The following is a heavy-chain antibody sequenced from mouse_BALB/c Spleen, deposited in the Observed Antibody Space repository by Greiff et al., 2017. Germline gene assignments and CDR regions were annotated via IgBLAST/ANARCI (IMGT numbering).Heavy chain of an antibody. Sequence: QVQLQQSGAELMKPGASVKISCKATGYTFSSYWIEWVKQRPGHGLEWIGEILPGSGSTNYNEKFKGKATFTADTSSNTAYMQLSSLTSEDSAVYYCARPYYSGSMDYWGQGTSVTVAS. CDR3: ARPYYSGSMDY. CDR2: ILPGSGST. D-gene: IGHD1-1*01. V-gene: IGHV1-9*01. J-gene: IGHJ4*01. CDR1: GYTFSSYW.